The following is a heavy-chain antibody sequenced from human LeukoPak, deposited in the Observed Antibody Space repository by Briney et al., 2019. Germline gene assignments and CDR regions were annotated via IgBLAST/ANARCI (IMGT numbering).Heavy chain of an antibody. D-gene: IGHD2-15*01. Sequence: ASVKVSCKVSGYTLTELSMHWVRQAPGKGLEWMGGFDPEDGETIYAQKFQGRVTMTEAAATDTAYMELSSLRSEDTAVYYCATRGGYCSGGSCYVSDYWGQGTLVTVSS. J-gene: IGHJ4*02. V-gene: IGHV1-24*01. CDR2: FDPEDGET. CDR1: GYTLTELS. CDR3: ATRGGYCSGGSCYVSDY.